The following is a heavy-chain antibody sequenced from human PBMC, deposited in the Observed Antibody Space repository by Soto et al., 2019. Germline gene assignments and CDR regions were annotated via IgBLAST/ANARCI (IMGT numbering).Heavy chain of an antibody. CDR1: GGTFSSYA. J-gene: IGHJ3*02. Sequence: SVKVSCKASGGTFSSYAISWVRQAPGQGLEWMGGIIPIFGTANYAQKFQGRVTITADESTSTAYMELSSLRSEDTAVYYCAKDLGLITIFGVVIISGAFDIWGQGTMVTVSS. D-gene: IGHD3-3*01. V-gene: IGHV1-69*13. CDR2: IIPIFGTA. CDR3: AKDLGLITIFGVVIISGAFDI.